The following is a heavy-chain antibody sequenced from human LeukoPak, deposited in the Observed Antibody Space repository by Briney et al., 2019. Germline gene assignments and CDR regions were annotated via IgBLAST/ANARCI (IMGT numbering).Heavy chain of an antibody. J-gene: IGHJ4*02. V-gene: IGHV3-11*06. CDR3: ARDYRTTVTTLFDY. CDR2: ISSSSTYI. CDR1: GFTFSDYY. Sequence: GGSLRLSCAASGFTFSDYYMSWIRQAPGKVLEWVSSISSSSTYIYYADSVKGRFTISRDNAKNSLYLQMNNLRAEDTAVYYCARDYRTTVTTLFDYWGQGTLVTVSS. D-gene: IGHD4-17*01.